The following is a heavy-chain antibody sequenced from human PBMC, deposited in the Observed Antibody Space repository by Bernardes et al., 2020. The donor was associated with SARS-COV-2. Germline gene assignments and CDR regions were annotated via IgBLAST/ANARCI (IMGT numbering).Heavy chain of an antibody. D-gene: IGHD3-10*01. CDR2: IHDSGST. Sequence: SETLSLTCSVSGVSISDYYWSWIRKVPGKGLEWIGFIHDSGSTHYNPSLNSRVSMSVDSSKNQLSLRLTSVTAADTAVYYCAKRRHGSGSSFDYWGQGALVTVSS. V-gene: IGHV4-59*01. J-gene: IGHJ4*02. CDR3: AKRRHGSGSSFDY. CDR1: GVSISDYY.